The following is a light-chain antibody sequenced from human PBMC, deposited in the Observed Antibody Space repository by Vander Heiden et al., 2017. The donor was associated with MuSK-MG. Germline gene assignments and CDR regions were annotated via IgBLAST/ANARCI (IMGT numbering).Light chain of an antibody. Sequence: SSLLSAYTGDRVTISCRMSEGISSYSDWYQQKPGKVPELLIYVASTLQSGVPSRFSGSGSGTAITLTISCLQAEDLETDHCQQDDSFPLTCGGGTKVEIK. J-gene: IGKJ4*01. V-gene: IGKV1D-8*01. CDR3: QQDDSFPLT. CDR2: VAS. CDR1: EGISSY.